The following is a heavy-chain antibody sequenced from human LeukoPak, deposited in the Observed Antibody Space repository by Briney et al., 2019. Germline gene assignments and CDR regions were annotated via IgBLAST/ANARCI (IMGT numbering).Heavy chain of an antibody. Sequence: SVKVSCKASGGTFSSYAISWVRQAPGQGLEWMGGIIPIFGTANYAQKFQGRVTMTRDTSTSTVYMELSSLRSEDTAVYYCARKMKDSSRSFDAFDIWGQGTMVTVSS. V-gene: IGHV1-69*05. J-gene: IGHJ3*02. CDR3: ARKMKDSSRSFDAFDI. D-gene: IGHD6-13*01. CDR2: IIPIFGTA. CDR1: GGTFSSYA.